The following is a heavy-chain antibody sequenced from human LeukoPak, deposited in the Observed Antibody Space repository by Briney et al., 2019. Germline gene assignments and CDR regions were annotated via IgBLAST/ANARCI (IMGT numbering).Heavy chain of an antibody. CDR1: GGSISSGDYY. V-gene: IGHV4-30-4*08. J-gene: IGHJ4*02. Sequence: SETLSLTCTVSGGSISSGDYYWSWIRQPPGKGLEWIGYIYYSGSTYYNPSLKSRVTISVDTSKNQFSLKLSSVTAADTAVYYCARALEIFGVFDYWGQGTLVTVSS. D-gene: IGHD3-3*01. CDR2: IYYSGST. CDR3: ARALEIFGVFDY.